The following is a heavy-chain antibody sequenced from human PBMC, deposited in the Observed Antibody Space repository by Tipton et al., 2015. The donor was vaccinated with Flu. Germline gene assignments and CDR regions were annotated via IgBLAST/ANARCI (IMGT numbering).Heavy chain of an antibody. CDR3: ARILGWRYSDFWSGYPLGLDV. V-gene: IGHV4-34*01. D-gene: IGHD3-3*01. Sequence: LRLSCAVYGESFSTYYWTWIRQSPEKGLEWIGEINHSGSTNYNPSLKSRVSMSVDTTKSQFSLKSSSVTAADTAVYYCARILGWRYSDFWSGYPLGLDVWGQGTTVTVSS. CDR1: GESFSTYY. CDR2: INHSGST. J-gene: IGHJ6*02.